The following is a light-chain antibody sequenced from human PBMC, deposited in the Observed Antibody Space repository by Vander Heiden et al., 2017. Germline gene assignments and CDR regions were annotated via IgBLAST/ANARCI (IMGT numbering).Light chain of an antibody. J-gene: IGKJ2*02. CDR3: QQYNRDPMWT. CDR2: KAF. V-gene: IGKV1-5*03. CDR1: QSISTW. Sequence: DIQMTQSPSTLSASVGDRVSITCRASQSISTWLAWYQQKPGKAPKLLIYKAFSLESGVPSRFSGSGSGTEFTRTISSLQPDDFATYYCQQYNRDPMWTFGQGTKLEIK.